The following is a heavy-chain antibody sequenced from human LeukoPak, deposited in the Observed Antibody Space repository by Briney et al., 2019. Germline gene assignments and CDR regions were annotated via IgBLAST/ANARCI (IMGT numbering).Heavy chain of an antibody. CDR1: GFTFSRHD. J-gene: IGHJ4*02. CDR3: LKQWLTPRY. CDR2: IATAGDT. Sequence: GGSLRLSCAASGFTFSRHDMHWGRQATGNGLEWVSGIATAGDTYYTGSVKGRFTISRENARNSLYLQMNSLRAGDTAVSRDLKQWLTPRYWGQGTLVTVSS. D-gene: IGHD6-19*01. V-gene: IGHV3-13*01.